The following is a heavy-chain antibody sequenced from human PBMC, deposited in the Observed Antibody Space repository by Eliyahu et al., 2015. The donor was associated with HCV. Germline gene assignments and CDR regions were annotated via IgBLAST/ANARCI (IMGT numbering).Heavy chain of an antibody. Sequence: EVQLLESGGGLVQPGGSLRLSCVASGFTFSPYAXSWVRQAPGKGLGWVSAISGSGGSPYYADSVKGRFTISRDDSKNTLYLQMNSLRAEDTAVYYCAKNALTGYSVLGYTSNEYYFDYWGQGTLVTVSS. CDR2: ISGSGGSP. CDR1: GFTFSPYA. CDR3: AKNALTGYSVLGYTSNEYYFDY. D-gene: IGHD3-9*01. J-gene: IGHJ4*02. V-gene: IGHV3-23*01.